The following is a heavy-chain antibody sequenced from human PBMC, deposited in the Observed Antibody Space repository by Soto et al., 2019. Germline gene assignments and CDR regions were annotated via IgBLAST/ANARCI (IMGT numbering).Heavy chain of an antibody. CDR2: ASHTGGT. Sequence: QVQVQQWGAGLLKFSETLSLTCAVNGGSFSGWHWNWIRQPPGKGLEWIGEASHTGGTNYNPSLESRATISVDRSRNQLSLKLTSVSAADTAVYYCARSRNLDVWGPGTTVIVSS. V-gene: IGHV4-34*01. CDR3: ARSRNLDV. J-gene: IGHJ6*02. CDR1: GGSFSGWH. D-gene: IGHD1-1*01.